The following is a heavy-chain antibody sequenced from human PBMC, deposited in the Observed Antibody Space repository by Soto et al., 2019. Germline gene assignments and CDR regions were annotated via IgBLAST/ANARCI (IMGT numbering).Heavy chain of an antibody. D-gene: IGHD3-22*01. CDR3: AKYDSSGYDAFDI. CDR1: GFTFSSYA. J-gene: IGHJ3*02. V-gene: IGHV3-30-3*02. Sequence: GGSLRLSCAASGFTFSSYAMHWVRQAPGKGLEWVAVISYDGSNKYYADSVKGRFTISRDNSKNTLYLQMNSLRAEDTAVYYCAKYDSSGYDAFDIWGQGTTVTVSS. CDR2: ISYDGSNK.